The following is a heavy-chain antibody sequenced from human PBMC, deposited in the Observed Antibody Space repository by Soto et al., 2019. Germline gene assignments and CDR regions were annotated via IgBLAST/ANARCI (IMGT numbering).Heavy chain of an antibody. Sequence: PGGSLRLSCAASGFTFSSYAMHWVRQAPGKGLEWVAVISYDGSNKYYADSVKGRFTISRDNSKNTLYLQMNSLRAEDTAVYYCARELTTMIVVVIYNWFDPWGQGTLVTVSS. CDR3: ARELTTMIVVVIYNWFDP. D-gene: IGHD3-22*01. CDR2: ISYDGSNK. J-gene: IGHJ5*02. CDR1: GFTFSSYA. V-gene: IGHV3-30-3*01.